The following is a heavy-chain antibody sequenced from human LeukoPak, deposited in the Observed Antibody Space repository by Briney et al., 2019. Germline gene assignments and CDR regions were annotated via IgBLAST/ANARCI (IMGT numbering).Heavy chain of an antibody. V-gene: IGHV1-8*01. Sequence: EASVKVSCKASGDTFTSYDINWVRQATGQGLEWMGWMNPNSGNTGYAQKFQGRVTMTRNTSISTAYMELSSLRSEDTAVHYCARGRHGELFRVYYYYMDVWGKGTTVTVSS. CDR1: GDTFTSYD. CDR3: ARGRHGELFRVYYYYMDV. J-gene: IGHJ6*03. D-gene: IGHD3-10*01. CDR2: MNPNSGNT.